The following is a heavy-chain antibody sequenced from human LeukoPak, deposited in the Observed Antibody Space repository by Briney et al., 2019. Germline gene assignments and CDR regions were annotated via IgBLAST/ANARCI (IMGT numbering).Heavy chain of an antibody. CDR2: ISGIGSNT. CDR3: GKDLLLSDEEQQLGDY. Sequence: GGSLRLSCAASGFTLSNYAMSWVRQAPGKGLEWGSTISGIGSNTYYADSVKGRFTFSRDNSKNTLYLQMSSLSAEDTAVYYCGKDLLLSDEEQQLGDYWGQGTLVTVSS. D-gene: IGHD6-13*01. J-gene: IGHJ4*02. CDR1: GFTLSNYA. V-gene: IGHV3-23*01.